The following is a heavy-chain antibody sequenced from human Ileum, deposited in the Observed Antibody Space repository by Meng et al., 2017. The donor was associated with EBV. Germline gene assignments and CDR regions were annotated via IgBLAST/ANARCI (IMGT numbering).Heavy chain of an antibody. CDR3: ARDSGYTRSWSGDY. CDR1: GYTFTRNA. V-gene: IGHV7-4-1*02. CDR2: IRTNTGNP. D-gene: IGHD6-13*01. Sequence: QVQVVQSGSELNKPGASVKVSCKASGYTFTRNAINWVRQAPGQGLEWMGWIRTNTGNPTYAQGFAGRFVFSLDTSVSTAYLQISGLKAEDTAIYYCARDSGYTRSWSGDYWGQGTLVTVSS. J-gene: IGHJ4*02.